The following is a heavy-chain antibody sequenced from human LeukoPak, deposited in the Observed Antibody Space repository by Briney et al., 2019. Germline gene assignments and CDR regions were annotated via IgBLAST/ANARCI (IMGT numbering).Heavy chain of an antibody. D-gene: IGHD2-15*01. CDR2: ISGSTSTI. J-gene: IGHJ5*02. CDR1: GFTFSNYS. Sequence: GGSLRLSCVASGFTFSNYSMNWVRQAPGKGLEWVSYISGSTSTIYYADSVKGRFTISRDNAKNSLYLQMNSLRAEDTAVYSCARNLRYCRGGSCYHWFDPWGQGTLVTVSS. CDR3: ARNLRYCRGGSCYHWFDP. V-gene: IGHV3-48*01.